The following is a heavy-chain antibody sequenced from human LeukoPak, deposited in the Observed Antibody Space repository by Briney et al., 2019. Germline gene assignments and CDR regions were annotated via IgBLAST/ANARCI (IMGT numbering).Heavy chain of an antibody. J-gene: IGHJ5*02. Sequence: PGGSLRLSCAASGFTFSDYTMNWVRQPPGKGLEWIAYIDITSSSTYYADSVKGRFTISRDNARNSLFLQMSSLRVEDTALYYCARGPPLFDPWGQGTLVTVSS. V-gene: IGHV3-48*01. CDR3: ARGPPLFDP. CDR1: GFTFSDYT. CDR2: IDITSSST.